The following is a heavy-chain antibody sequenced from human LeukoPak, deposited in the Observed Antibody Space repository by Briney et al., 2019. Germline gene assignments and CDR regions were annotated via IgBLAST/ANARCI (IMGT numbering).Heavy chain of an antibody. CDR1: GFTFGSYG. CDR2: ISYDGSNK. Sequence: GTSLRLSCAASGFTFGSYGMHWVRQAPGKGLEWVAIISYDGSNKYYADSVKGRFTISRDNSKNTLYLQMNSLRAKDSAVYYCAKELGYCISASCYQSFDYWGQGTLVTVSS. CDR3: AKELGYCISASCYQSFDY. D-gene: IGHD2-2*01. J-gene: IGHJ4*02. V-gene: IGHV3-30*18.